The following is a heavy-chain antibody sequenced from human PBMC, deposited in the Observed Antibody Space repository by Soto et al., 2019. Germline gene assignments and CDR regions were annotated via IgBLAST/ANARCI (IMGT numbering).Heavy chain of an antibody. D-gene: IGHD3-3*01. CDR1: GFTFSSYA. CDR3: ASDPFYDFWSGSYMVV. V-gene: IGHV3-30-3*01. Sequence: GGSLRLSCAASGFTFSSYAMHWVRQAPGKSLEWVAVISYDGSNKYYADSVKGRFTISRDNSKNTLYLQMNSLRAEDTAVYYCASDPFYDFWSGSYMVVWGLGNTVTVSS. J-gene: IGHJ6*02. CDR2: ISYDGSNK.